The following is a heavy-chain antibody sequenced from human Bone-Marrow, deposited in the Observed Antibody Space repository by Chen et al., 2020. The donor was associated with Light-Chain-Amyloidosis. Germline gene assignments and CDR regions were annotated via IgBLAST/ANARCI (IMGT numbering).Heavy chain of an antibody. J-gene: IGHJ3*02. CDR2: ISGGGGSR. D-gene: IGHD3-9*01. Sequence: EVQLVESGGGLLQRGGSLRLSCAASGFAFSSYAMSWVRQAPGKGVEWGSSISGGGGSRYSGASVKGPLTISRENSKNALFEQMNSLRAEDTAVYYCAKDISYDDILPGYPADAFDIWGQGTMVTVSS. CDR3: AKDISYDDILPGYPADAFDI. CDR1: GFAFSSYA. V-gene: IGHV3-23*04.